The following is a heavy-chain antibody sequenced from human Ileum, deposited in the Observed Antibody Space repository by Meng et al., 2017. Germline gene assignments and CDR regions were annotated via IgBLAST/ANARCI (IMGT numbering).Heavy chain of an antibody. CDR2: ISGSGTII. CDR3: ARGKYYYDTSGYLF. D-gene: IGHD3-22*01. J-gene: IGHJ3*01. Sequence: GESLKISCEASGFMFSSYEMNWVRQAPGKGLEGVSYISGSGTIIYYADSVKGRFTISRDDAKNSLYLQMDSLRAEDTAIYYCARGKYYYDTSGYLFWGQGTMVTVSS. CDR1: GFMFSSYE. V-gene: IGHV3-48*03.